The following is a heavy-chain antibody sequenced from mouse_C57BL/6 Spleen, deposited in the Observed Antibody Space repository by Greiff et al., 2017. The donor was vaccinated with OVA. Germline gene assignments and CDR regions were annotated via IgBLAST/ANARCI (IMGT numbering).Heavy chain of an antibody. CDR2: IYPGDGDT. V-gene: IGHV1-82*01. J-gene: IGHJ1*03. CDR3: ARWYYGSKGDLYFDV. D-gene: IGHD1-1*01. CDR1: GYAFSSSW. Sequence: QVQLQQSGPELVKPGASVKISCKASGYAFSSSWMNWVKQRPGKGLEWIGRIYPGDGDTNYNGKFKGKATLTADKSSSTAYMQLSSLTSEDSAVYFCARWYYGSKGDLYFDVWGTGTTVTVSS.